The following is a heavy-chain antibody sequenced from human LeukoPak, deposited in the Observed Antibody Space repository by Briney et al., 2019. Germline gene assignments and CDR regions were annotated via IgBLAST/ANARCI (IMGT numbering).Heavy chain of an antibody. J-gene: IGHJ6*03. D-gene: IGHD6-6*01. CDR1: GYTFTSYG. CDR2: ISAYNGNT. Sequence: ASVKVSCKASGYTFTSYGISWVRQAPGQGLEWMGWISAYNGNTNYAQKLQGRVTMTTDTSTSTAYMELRSLRSDDTAVYYCARVVYSSSSLYYYYYMDVWGKGTTVTVSS. V-gene: IGHV1-18*01. CDR3: ARVVYSSSSLYYYYYMDV.